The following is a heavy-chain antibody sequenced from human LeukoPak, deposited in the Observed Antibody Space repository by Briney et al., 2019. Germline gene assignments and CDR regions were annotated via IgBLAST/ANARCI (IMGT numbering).Heavy chain of an antibody. Sequence: GGSLRLSCAASGFTFSSYAMHWVRQAPGKGLEWVAVISYDGSNKYYADSVKGRFTISRDNSKNTLYLQMNSLRAEDTAVYYCARQGQWLTHFDYWGQGTLVTVSS. D-gene: IGHD6-19*01. CDR2: ISYDGSNK. CDR1: GFTFSSYA. CDR3: ARQGQWLTHFDY. J-gene: IGHJ4*02. V-gene: IGHV3-30*04.